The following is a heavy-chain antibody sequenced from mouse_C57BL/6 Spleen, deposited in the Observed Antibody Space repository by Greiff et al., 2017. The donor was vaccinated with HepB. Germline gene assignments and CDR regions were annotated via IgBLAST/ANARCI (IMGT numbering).Heavy chain of an antibody. Sequence: QVQLKESGPGLVAPSQSLSITCTVSGFSLTSYGVHWVRQPPGKGLEWLVVIWSDGSTTYNSALKPRLSISKDNSKSQVFLKMNSHQTDDTAMYYCARHTSSGRHGDYFDYWGQGITLTVSS. CDR3: ARHTSSGRHGDYFDY. J-gene: IGHJ2*01. CDR2: IWSDGST. V-gene: IGHV2-6-1*01. D-gene: IGHD3-2*02. CDR1: GFSLTSYG.